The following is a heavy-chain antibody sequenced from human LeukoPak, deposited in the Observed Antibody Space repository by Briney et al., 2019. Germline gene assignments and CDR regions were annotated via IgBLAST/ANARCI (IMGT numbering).Heavy chain of an antibody. J-gene: IGHJ3*02. Sequence: SETLSLTCTVSGGSVNSHYWSWIRQPPGKGLEWIGYLYFSGSTGYNPSLKSRVGISVETSKNQFSLKLSSVTAADTAVYYCARYGEQLEAFDIWGQGTMVTVSS. CDR1: GGSVNSHY. V-gene: IGHV4-59*02. CDR3: ARYGEQLEAFDI. D-gene: IGHD6-13*01. CDR2: LYFSGST.